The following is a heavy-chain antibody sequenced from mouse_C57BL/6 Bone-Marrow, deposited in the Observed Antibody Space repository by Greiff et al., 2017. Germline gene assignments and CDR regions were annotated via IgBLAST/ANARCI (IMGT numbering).Heavy chain of an antibody. CDR2: IYPSDSET. J-gene: IGHJ1*03. Sequence: QVQLQQPGAELVRPGSSVKLSCKASGYTFTSYWMDWVKQRPGQGLEWIGNIYPSDSETHYNQKFKDKATLTVDKSSSTAYMQLSSLTSEDSAVYYCAFGLYGSSPYWYFDVWGTGTTVTVSS. D-gene: IGHD1-1*01. CDR3: AFGLYGSSPYWYFDV. CDR1: GYTFTSYW. V-gene: IGHV1-61*01.